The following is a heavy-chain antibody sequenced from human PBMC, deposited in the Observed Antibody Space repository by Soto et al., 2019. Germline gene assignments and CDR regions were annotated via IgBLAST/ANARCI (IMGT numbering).Heavy chain of an antibody. D-gene: IGHD2-2*01. V-gene: IGHV3-23*01. J-gene: IGHJ6*02. CDR1: GFTFSTYA. CDR3: ARDPNIVLVPAALRSYYYYYGMDV. Sequence: GGSLRLSCAASGFTFSTYAMAWVRQAPGKGLEWVSGVSASGLNTDYADPVKGRFYISRDNSKNTVSLHMNSLRAEDTALYYCARDPNIVLVPAALRSYYYYYGMDVWGQGTTVTVSS. CDR2: VSASGLNT.